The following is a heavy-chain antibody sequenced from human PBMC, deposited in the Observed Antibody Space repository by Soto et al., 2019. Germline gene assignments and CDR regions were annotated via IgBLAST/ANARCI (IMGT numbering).Heavy chain of an antibody. Sequence: GASVKVSCKASGYTFTSYGISCVRQAPGQGLEWMGWISAYNGNTNYAQKLQGRVTMTTDTSTSTAYMELRSLRSDDTAVYYCAREAIAVAGTFYYYGMDVWGQGTTVTVSS. V-gene: IGHV1-18*01. CDR3: AREAIAVAGTFYYYGMDV. D-gene: IGHD6-19*01. J-gene: IGHJ6*02. CDR2: ISAYNGNT. CDR1: GYTFTSYG.